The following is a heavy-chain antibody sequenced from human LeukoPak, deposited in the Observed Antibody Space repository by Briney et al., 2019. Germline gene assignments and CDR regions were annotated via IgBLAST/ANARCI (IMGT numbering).Heavy chain of an antibody. CDR2: IRSKANSYAT. CDR3: TRPTYYYDGSGYYFFDY. CDR1: GFTFSGSA. Sequence: PGGSLRLSCAASGFTFSGSAMHWVRQASGKGLEWVGRIRSKANSYATAYAASVRGRFTISRDDSKNTAYLQMNSLKTEDTAVYYCTRPTYYYDGSGYYFFDYWGQGTLVTVSS. J-gene: IGHJ4*02. D-gene: IGHD3-22*01. V-gene: IGHV3-73*01.